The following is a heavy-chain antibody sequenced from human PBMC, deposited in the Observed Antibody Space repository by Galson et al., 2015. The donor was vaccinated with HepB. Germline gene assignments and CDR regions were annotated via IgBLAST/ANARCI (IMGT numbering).Heavy chain of an antibody. D-gene: IGHD3-22*01. V-gene: IGHV3-30-3*01. CDR1: GFTFSSYA. Sequence: SLRLSCAASGFTFSSYATHWVRQAPGKGLEWVAVISYDGSNKYYADSVKGRFTISRDNSKKTLYLQMSSLGAEDTAIYYCAKDLGYYYDSSGYESDYWGQGTPVTVSS. CDR2: ISYDGSNK. J-gene: IGHJ4*02. CDR3: AKDLGYYYDSSGYESDY.